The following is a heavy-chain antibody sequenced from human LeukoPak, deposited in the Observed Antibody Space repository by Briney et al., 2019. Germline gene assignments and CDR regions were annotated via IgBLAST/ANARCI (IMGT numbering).Heavy chain of an antibody. CDR3: ARAPLSGAPYYYYYYMDV. CDR2: INHSGST. J-gene: IGHJ6*03. Sequence: SETLSLTCAVYGGSFSGYYWSWTRQPPGKGLEWIGEINHSGSTNYNPSLKSRVTISVDTSKNQFSLKLSSVTAADTAVYYCARAPLSGAPYYYYYYMDVWGKGTTVTVSS. V-gene: IGHV4-34*01. D-gene: IGHD2/OR15-2a*01. CDR1: GGSFSGYY.